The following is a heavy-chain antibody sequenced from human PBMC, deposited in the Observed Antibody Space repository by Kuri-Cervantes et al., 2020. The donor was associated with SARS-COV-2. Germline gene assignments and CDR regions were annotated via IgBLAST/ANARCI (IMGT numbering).Heavy chain of an antibody. V-gene: IGHV3-74*01. J-gene: IGHJ5*02. CDR1: GLTFSSYW. D-gene: IGHD3-10*01. Sequence: GESLKISCAASGLTFSSYWMHWVRQAPGKGLVWVSRISSDGSITTYADSVKGRFTTSRDNAKNTLYLQMNSPRAEDTAVYYCAREPGGWFDPWGQGTLVTVSS. CDR3: AREPGGWFDP. CDR2: ISSDGSIT.